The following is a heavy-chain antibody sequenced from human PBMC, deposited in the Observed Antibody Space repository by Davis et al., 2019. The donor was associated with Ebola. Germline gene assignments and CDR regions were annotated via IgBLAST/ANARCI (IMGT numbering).Heavy chain of an antibody. V-gene: IGHV3-23*01. CDR2: ISPSGTVT. J-gene: IGHJ4*02. CDR1: GFTFRNYA. Sequence: GESLKISCAASGFTFRNYAMSWVRQPPGKGLEWSSSISPSGTVTYYADSVKGRFTLSRDSSKNTLDLQMNSLRAEDTALYSCTKGDRDYSSSPFDYWGQGTLVTVSS. D-gene: IGHD3-22*01. CDR3: TKGDRDYSSSPFDY.